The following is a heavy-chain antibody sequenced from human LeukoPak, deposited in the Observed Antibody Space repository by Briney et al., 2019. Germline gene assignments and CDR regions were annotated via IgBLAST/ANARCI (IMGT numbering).Heavy chain of an antibody. Sequence: SETLSLTCTVSGGSISSYYWSWIRQPPGKGLEWIGYIYYSGSTNYNLSLKSRVTISVDTSKNQFSLKLSSVTAADTAVYYCAGAHCTNGVCYVGYFGMDVWGQGTTVTVSS. D-gene: IGHD2-8*01. CDR1: GGSISSYY. CDR3: AGAHCTNGVCYVGYFGMDV. V-gene: IGHV4-59*12. CDR2: IYYSGST. J-gene: IGHJ6*02.